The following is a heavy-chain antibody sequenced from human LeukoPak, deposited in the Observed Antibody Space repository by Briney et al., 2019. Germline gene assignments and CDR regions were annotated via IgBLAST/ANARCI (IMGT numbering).Heavy chain of an antibody. V-gene: IGHV4-4*07. D-gene: IGHD3-22*01. CDR2: IYTSGST. CDR3: ARGSGYYDSSGYYYVATPFDY. CDR1: GGSISSYY. Sequence: PSETLSFTCTVSGGSISSYYWSWIRQPAGKGLEWIGRIYTSGSTNYNPSLKSRVTMSVDTSKNQFSLKLSSVTAADTAVYYCARGSGYYDSSGYYYVATPFDYSGQGTLVTVSS. J-gene: IGHJ4*02.